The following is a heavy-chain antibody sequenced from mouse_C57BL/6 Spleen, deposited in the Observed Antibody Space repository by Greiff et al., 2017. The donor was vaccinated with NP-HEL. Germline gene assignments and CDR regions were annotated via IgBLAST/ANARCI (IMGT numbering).Heavy chain of an antibody. CDR1: GYTFTSYW. Sequence: VQLQESGAELAKPGASVTLSCKASGYTFTSYWMHWVKQRPGQGLEWIGYINPSSGSTKYNQKFKDKATLTADKSSSTAYMQLSSLTYEDSAVYYCARYYSKLGWDYWGQGTTLTVSS. D-gene: IGHD2-5*01. J-gene: IGHJ2*01. CDR2: INPSSGST. CDR3: ARYYSKLGWDY. V-gene: IGHV1-7*01.